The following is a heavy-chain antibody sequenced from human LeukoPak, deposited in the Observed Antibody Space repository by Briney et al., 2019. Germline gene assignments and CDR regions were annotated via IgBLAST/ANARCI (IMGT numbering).Heavy chain of an antibody. D-gene: IGHD6-19*01. Sequence: GGSLRLSCAASGFTFSSQNMNWARQAPGKGLEWVAYISTSGDSTKYADSVEGRFTISRDNAENSLFLLMNSLRVEDTAVYYCVKNGWLDYRGQGILVTVSS. CDR3: VKNGWLDY. V-gene: IGHV3-21*06. CDR2: ISTSGDST. CDR1: GFTFSSQN. J-gene: IGHJ4*02.